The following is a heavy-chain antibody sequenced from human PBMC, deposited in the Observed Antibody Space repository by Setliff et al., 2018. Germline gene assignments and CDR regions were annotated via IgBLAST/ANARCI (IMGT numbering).Heavy chain of an antibody. D-gene: IGHD3-9*01. J-gene: IGHJ4*02. V-gene: IGHV1-18*01. Sequence: GASVKVSCKASGYTFTSYGISWVRQAPGQGLEWMGWISTYNGDTDYAQKLQDRLTMTTDTSTSTVYMELSSLRSEDTAVYYCARDPQITYDILTGEPLWGQGTLVTVSS. CDR2: ISTYNGDT. CDR1: GYTFTSYG. CDR3: ARDPQITYDILTGEPL.